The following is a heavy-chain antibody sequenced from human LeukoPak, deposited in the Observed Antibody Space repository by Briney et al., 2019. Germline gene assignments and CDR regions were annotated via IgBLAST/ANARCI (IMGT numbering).Heavy chain of an antibody. D-gene: IGHD6-6*01. V-gene: IGHV4-59*01. CDR1: CGPLRSFY. CDR3: ARQISSASVAFDY. Sequence: LETPSPPFTVPCGPLRSFYLEWVRQSPRKGLGGIGHIYYSGSTNYNPSLMGRVTILVDTSKNQFSLRLTSVTAADTAVYYCARQISSASVAFDYWGQGALVTVSS. J-gene: IGHJ4*02. CDR2: IYYSGST.